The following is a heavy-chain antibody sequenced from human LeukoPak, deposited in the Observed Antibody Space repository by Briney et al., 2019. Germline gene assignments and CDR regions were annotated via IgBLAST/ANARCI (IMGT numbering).Heavy chain of an antibody. CDR3: ARRADVLRYFDWLAYFDY. CDR2: SYYSGST. Sequence: SETLSLTCTVSVGSISSSSYYWGWIRQPPGKGLEWIGRSYYSGSTYYNPSLKSRVTISVDTSKNQFSLKLSSVTAADPAVYYCARRADVLRYFDWLAYFDYWGQGTLVTVSS. J-gene: IGHJ4*02. CDR1: VGSISSSSYY. D-gene: IGHD3-9*01. V-gene: IGHV4-39*01.